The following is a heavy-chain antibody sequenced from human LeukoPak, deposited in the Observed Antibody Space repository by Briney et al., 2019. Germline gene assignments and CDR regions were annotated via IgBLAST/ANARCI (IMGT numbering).Heavy chain of an antibody. CDR2: IYYSGST. J-gene: IGHJ4*02. CDR3: ARDSSGCFDF. CDR1: SGFISIGGYY. Sequence: SETLSLTCTVSSGFISIGGYYWTWIRQHPGKGLEWIGYIYYSGSTYYNPSLKSRVTISVDTSKNQFSLKLSYVTAADTAVYYYARDSSGCFDFWGQGTLVTVSS. V-gene: IGHV4-31*03. D-gene: IGHD6-19*01.